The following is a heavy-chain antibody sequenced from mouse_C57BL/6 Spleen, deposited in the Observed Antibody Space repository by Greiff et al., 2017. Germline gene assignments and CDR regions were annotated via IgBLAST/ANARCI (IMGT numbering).Heavy chain of an antibody. CDR1: GYTFTDYN. CDR3: AREGNYYSNYRGYFDV. CDR2: INPNNGGT. D-gene: IGHD2-5*01. J-gene: IGHJ1*03. Sequence: VQLQQSGPELVKPGASVKIPCKASGYTFTDYNMDWVKQSHGKSLEWIGDINPNNGGTIYNQKFKGKATLTVDKSSSTAYMELRSLTSEDTAVYYCAREGNYYSNYRGYFDVWGIGTTVTVSS. V-gene: IGHV1-18*01.